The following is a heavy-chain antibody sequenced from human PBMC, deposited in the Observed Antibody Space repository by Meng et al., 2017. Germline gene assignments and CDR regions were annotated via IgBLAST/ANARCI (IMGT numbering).Heavy chain of an antibody. Sequence: EFLLVVSGVRWDSPVGSFRLSCLASGIRFTDAWMSWVRQAPGKGLEWVGRIERKSDGGTIYYAAPVKGRFTISRDDSKNTLYLQMDSLINEDTAVYFCATGAAAADHWGQGTLVTVSS. D-gene: IGHD6-13*01. CDR2: IERKSDGGTI. J-gene: IGHJ4*02. CDR1: GIRFTDAW. CDR3: ATGAAAADH. V-gene: IGHV3-15*04.